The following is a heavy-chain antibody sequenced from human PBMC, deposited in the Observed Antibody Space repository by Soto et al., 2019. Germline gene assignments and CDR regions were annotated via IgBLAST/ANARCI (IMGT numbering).Heavy chain of an antibody. D-gene: IGHD3-10*01. J-gene: IGHJ4*02. Sequence: ASVKVSCNASGGTFSSYAISLVRQAPGQGLEWMGGIIPIFGTANYAQKFQGRVTITADESTSTAYMELSSLRSEDTAVYYCARGVRGYYGSGSYRTVFDYWGQGTLVTVSS. V-gene: IGHV1-69*13. CDR1: GGTFSSYA. CDR2: IIPIFGTA. CDR3: ARGVRGYYGSGSYRTVFDY.